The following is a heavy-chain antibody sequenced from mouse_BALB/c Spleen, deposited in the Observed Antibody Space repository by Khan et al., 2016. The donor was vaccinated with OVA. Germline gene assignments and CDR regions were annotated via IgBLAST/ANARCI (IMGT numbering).Heavy chain of an antibody. J-gene: IGHJ2*01. CDR1: GYTFTNYS. V-gene: IGHV1-4*01. Sequence: VQLQESGAELARPGASVKMSCKASGYTFTNYSMHWVKQRPGQGLEWIGYINPSSGYTNYNQNFNDKATLTTDRSSNTAYMQLSSLTSDDSAVYYCVRISIPPYYFDYWGQGTTLTVSS. CDR2: INPSSGYT. CDR3: VRISIPPYYFDY.